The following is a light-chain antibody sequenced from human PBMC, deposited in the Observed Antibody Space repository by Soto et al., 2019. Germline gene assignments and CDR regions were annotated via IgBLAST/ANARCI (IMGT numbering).Light chain of an antibody. J-gene: IGLJ2*01. CDR3: AAWEDSLNGVV. Sequence: QSALTQPPSLSEAPRQRVTISCSGSSSNIGNNAVNWYQQLPGKAPKLLIYYDDLLPSGVSDRFSGSKSGTSASLAISGLQSEDEADYYCAAWEDSLNGVVFGGGTKLTVL. CDR2: YDD. CDR1: SSNIGNNA. V-gene: IGLV1-36*01.